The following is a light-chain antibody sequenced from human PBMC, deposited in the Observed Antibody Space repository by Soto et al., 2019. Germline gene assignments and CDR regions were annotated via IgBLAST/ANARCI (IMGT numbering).Light chain of an antibody. CDR1: QSITRN. CDR3: QQHNNWPLT. J-gene: IGKJ4*01. V-gene: IGKV3-15*01. CDR2: GAS. Sequence: EIVMTQSPATLSVSPGERATLSCRASQSITRNLAWYQQSPGQAPRLLIYGASTRATGIPARFSGSGSGTEFTLTINSLQSEDFAVYYCQQHNNWPLTFGGGTKVDIK.